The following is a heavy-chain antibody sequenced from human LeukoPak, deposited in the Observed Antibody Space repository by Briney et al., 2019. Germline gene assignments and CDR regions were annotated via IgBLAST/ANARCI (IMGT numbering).Heavy chain of an antibody. D-gene: IGHD5-18*01. CDR2: IIPIFGTA. Sequence: GASVKVSCKASGYTFTSYGISWVRQAPGQGLEWMGGIIPIFGTANYAQKFQGRVTITADKSTSTAYMELRSLRSDGTAVYYCARASMVTGKRDYYYYYMDVWGKGTTVTVSS. CDR1: GYTFTSYG. V-gene: IGHV1-69*06. J-gene: IGHJ6*03. CDR3: ARASMVTGKRDYYYYYMDV.